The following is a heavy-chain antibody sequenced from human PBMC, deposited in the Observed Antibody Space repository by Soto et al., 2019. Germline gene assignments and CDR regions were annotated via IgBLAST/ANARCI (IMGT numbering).Heavy chain of an antibody. CDR1: DGSIITSRSY. Sequence: SETLSLTCSVSDGSIITSRSYWAWIRQPPGKGLEWLANIFYSGSTYYNPSLASRVTVSVDTSKNEFSLKLRSVTAADTAVYYCARQPTTGDTDLWFDPWGQGTLVTVSS. CDR3: ARQPTTGDTDLWFDP. V-gene: IGHV4-39*01. D-gene: IGHD2-21*01. CDR2: IFYSGST. J-gene: IGHJ5*02.